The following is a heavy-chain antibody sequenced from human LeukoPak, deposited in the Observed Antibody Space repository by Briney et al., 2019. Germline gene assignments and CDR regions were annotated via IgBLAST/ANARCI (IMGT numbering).Heavy chain of an antibody. V-gene: IGHV1-2*02. J-gene: IGHJ3*02. Sequence: ASVKVSCKASGYTFTGYYMHWVRQAPGQGLEWMGWINPNSGGTNYAQKFQGRVTMTRDTSISTAYMELSRLRSDDTAVYYCARIRDGYNDAYDIWGQGTMVTVSS. CDR2: INPNSGGT. D-gene: IGHD5-24*01. CDR3: ARIRDGYNDAYDI. CDR1: GYTFTGYY.